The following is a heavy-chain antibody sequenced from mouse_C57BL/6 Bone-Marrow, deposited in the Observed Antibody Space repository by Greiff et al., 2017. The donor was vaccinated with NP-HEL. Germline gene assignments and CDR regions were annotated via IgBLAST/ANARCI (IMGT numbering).Heavy chain of an antibody. J-gene: IGHJ2*01. CDR2: ISYDGSN. D-gene: IGHD1-1*01. CDR1: GYSITSGYY. CDR3: ARVYYYGSSLDY. V-gene: IGHV3-6*01. Sequence: VQLQQSGPGLVKPSQSLSLTCSVTGYSITSGYYWNWIRQFPGNKLEWMGYISYDGSNNYNPSLKNRISITRDTSKNQFFLKLNSVTTEDTATYYCARVYYYGSSLDYWGQGTTLTVSS.